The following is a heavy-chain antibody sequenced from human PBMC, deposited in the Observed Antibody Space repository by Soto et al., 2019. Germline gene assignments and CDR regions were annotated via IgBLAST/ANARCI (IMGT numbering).Heavy chain of an antibody. CDR2: ISGSGGST. V-gene: IGHV3-23*01. J-gene: IGHJ6*02. CDR3: AKVLSYYDSSGYSGMDV. CDR1: GFTFSSYA. D-gene: IGHD3-22*01. Sequence: EVQLLESGGGLVQPGGSLRLSCAASGFTFSSYAMSWARQAPGKGLEWVSAISGSGGSTYYADSVKGRFTISRDNSKNTLYLQMNSLRAEDTAVYYCAKVLSYYDSSGYSGMDVWGQGTTVTVSS.